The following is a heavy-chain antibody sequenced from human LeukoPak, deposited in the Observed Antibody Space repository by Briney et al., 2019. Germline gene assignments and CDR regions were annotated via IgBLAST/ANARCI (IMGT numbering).Heavy chain of an antibody. J-gene: IGHJ4*02. CDR2: IYPDDSDT. D-gene: IGHD3-10*01. V-gene: IGHV5-51*01. CDR1: GYSFTNYW. CDR3: ARWTRYSSGVYYLYY. Sequence: GESLKISCKGSGYSFTNYWIGWVRQMPGKGLEWMGIIYPDDSDTRYSPSFQGQVTISVDKSISTAYLQWSSLKASDTAVYYCARWTRYSSGVYYLYYWGQGTLVTVSS.